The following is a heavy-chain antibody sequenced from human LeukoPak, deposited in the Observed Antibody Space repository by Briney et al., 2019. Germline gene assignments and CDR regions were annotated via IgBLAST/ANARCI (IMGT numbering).Heavy chain of an antibody. D-gene: IGHD3-3*01. J-gene: IGHJ5*02. CDR3: AKLPQKKYYDFWSGAGLFDP. CDR1: GFTFSSYA. CDR2: ISGSGGST. Sequence: GGSLRLSCAVSGFTFSSYAMSWVRQAPGKGLEWVSAISGSGGSTYYADSVKGRFTISRDNSKNTLYLQMNSLRAEDTAVYYCAKLPQKKYYDFWSGAGLFDPWGQGTLVTVSS. V-gene: IGHV3-23*01.